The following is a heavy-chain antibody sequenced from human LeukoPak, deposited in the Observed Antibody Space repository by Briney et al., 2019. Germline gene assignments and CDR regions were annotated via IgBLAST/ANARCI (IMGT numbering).Heavy chain of an antibody. CDR3: ARGGVSRAAFDV. J-gene: IGHJ3*01. V-gene: IGHV3-74*01. CDR1: GFTFSSYW. CDR2: VNGDGSDT. Sequence: GGSLRLSCAASGFTFSSYWIHWVRQPPGKGLVWVSRVNGDGSDTNYADSVKGRFTISRDNAKNSLYLQMDSLRVEDTAVYYCARGGVSRAAFDVWGQGTMVTVSS.